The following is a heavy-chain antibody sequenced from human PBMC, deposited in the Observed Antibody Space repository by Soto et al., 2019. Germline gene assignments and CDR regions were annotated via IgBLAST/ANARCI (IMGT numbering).Heavy chain of an antibody. V-gene: IGHV3-23*01. CDR2: ISGSGGST. CDR1: GFTFSSYA. J-gene: IGHJ6*02. D-gene: IGHD2-2*01. CDR3: AKGEYQLVLRSQDYCYYGMDV. Sequence: GGSLRLSCAASGFTFSSYAMGWVRQAPGKGLEWVSAISGSGGSTYYADSVKGRFTISRDNSKNTLYLQMNSLRAGDTAVYYCAKGEYQLVLRSQDYCYYGMDVWGQGTTVTVSS.